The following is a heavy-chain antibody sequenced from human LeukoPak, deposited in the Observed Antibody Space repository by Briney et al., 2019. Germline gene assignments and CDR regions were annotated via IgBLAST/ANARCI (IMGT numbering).Heavy chain of an antibody. CDR2: ISYDGSNK. CDR3: ARAALRYFDWLLHGSYYFDY. V-gene: IGHV3-30*03. D-gene: IGHD3-9*01. CDR1: GFTFSSYG. Sequence: PGGSLRLSCAASGFTFSSYGMHWVRQAPGKGLGWVAVISYDGSNKYYADSVKGRFTISRDNSKNTLYLQMNSLRAEDTAVYYCARAALRYFDWLLHGSYYFDYWGQGTLVTVSS. J-gene: IGHJ4*02.